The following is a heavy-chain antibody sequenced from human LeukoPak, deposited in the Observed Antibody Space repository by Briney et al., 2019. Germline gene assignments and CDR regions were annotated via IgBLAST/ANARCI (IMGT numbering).Heavy chain of an antibody. CDR2: IYYSGST. J-gene: IGHJ4*02. Sequence: SETLSLTCTVPGGSISSSSYYWGWIRQPPGKGLEWIGSIYYSGSTYYNPSLKSRVTISVDTSKNQFSLKLSSVTAADTAVYYCARDLPPDYGDFYFDYWGQGTLVTVSS. CDR3: ARDLPPDYGDFYFDY. V-gene: IGHV4-39*07. D-gene: IGHD4-17*01. CDR1: GGSISSSSYY.